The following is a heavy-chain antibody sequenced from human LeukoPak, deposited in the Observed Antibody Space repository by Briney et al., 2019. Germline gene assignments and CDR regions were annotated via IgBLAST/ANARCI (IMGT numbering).Heavy chain of an antibody. CDR1: GFTFRDYT. CDR2: IYYTGTT. J-gene: IGHJ4*02. Sequence: GSLRLSCAASGFTFRDYTMNWVRQPPGKGLEWIGYIYYTGTTNYNPSLKSRVTISVDTSKNQFSLKVSSVTAADTGVYYCASKSTDHGELRFDYWGQGTLVTVSS. V-gene: IGHV4-59*01. CDR3: ASKSTDHGELRFDY. D-gene: IGHD4-17*01.